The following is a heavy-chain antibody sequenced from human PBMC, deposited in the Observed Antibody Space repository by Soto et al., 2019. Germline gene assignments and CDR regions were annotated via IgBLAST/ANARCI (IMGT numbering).Heavy chain of an antibody. D-gene: IGHD3-10*01. V-gene: IGHV3-30*18. Sequence: QVQLVESGGGVVQPGRSLRLSCAASGFTFSSYGMHWVRQAPGKGLEWVAVISYDGSNKYYADSVKGRFTISRDNSKNTLYLQMNSLRAEDTAVYYCAKPGSGSYYPGNNWFDPWGQGTLVTVSS. CDR3: AKPGSGSYYPGNNWFDP. CDR1: GFTFSSYG. CDR2: ISYDGSNK. J-gene: IGHJ5*02.